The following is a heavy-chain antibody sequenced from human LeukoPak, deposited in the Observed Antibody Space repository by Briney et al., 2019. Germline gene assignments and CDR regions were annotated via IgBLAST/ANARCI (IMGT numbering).Heavy chain of an antibody. V-gene: IGHV4-34*01. CDR3: ARDPVYYDSIDNWFDL. D-gene: IGHD3-22*01. CDR2: INHSGST. J-gene: IGHJ5*02. Sequence: PSETLSLTCAVYGGSFSGYYWSWIRQPPGKGLEWIGEINHSGSTNYNPSLKSRVTISVDTSKNQFSLKLSSVTAADTAVYYCARDPVYYDSIDNWFDLWGQGTLVTVSS. CDR1: GGSFSGYY.